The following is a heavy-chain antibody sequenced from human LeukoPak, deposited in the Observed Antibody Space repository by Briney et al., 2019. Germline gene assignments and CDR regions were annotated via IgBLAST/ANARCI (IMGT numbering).Heavy chain of an antibody. CDR3: VRNAQFDY. J-gene: IGHJ4*02. CDR2: IHYDGSNE. Sequence: AGGSLRLSCAASGFTFSSYGMHWVRQAPGEGLEWVAFIHYDGSNEYNVDSVKGRFTISRDNSKNTLYLQMNSLRAEDTAVYYCVRNAQFDYWGQGTLVAVSS. V-gene: IGHV3-30*02. CDR1: GFTFSSYG.